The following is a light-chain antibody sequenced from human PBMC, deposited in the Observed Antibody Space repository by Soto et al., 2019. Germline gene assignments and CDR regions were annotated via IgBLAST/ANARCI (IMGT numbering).Light chain of an antibody. CDR1: SSNIGAGYD. CDR2: GNS. Sequence: QSVLTQPPSVSGAPGQRVTISCTGSSSNIGAGYDVHWYQHLPGTAPKLLIYGNSNRPSGVPDRFSGSKSGTSAFLAITGLQAEDEADYSCQSYDSSPRGVSRTGTKVTVL. CDR3: QSYDSSPRGV. V-gene: IGLV1-40*01. J-gene: IGLJ1*01.